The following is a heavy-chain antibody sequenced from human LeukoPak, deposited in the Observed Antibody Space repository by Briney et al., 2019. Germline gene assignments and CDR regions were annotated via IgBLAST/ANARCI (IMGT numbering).Heavy chain of an antibody. CDR2: INSSGGST. J-gene: IGHJ4*02. CDR3: ARFAVHRRLTVAGQFGLDY. CDR1: GYIFTSYI. Sequence: ASVKVSCKASGYIFTSYIMYWVRQAPGQGGEWVGLINSSGGSTNYTQKFQGRVTMTRDTSTSTVYMELSSLRSEDTAVYYCARFAVHRRLTVAGQFGLDYWGQGTLVTVSS. V-gene: IGHV1-46*01. D-gene: IGHD6-19*01.